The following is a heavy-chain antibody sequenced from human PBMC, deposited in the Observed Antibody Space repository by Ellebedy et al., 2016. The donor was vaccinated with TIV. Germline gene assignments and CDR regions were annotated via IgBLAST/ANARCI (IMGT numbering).Heavy chain of an antibody. J-gene: IGHJ4*02. V-gene: IGHV1-46*01. Sequence: ASVKVSCKASGYRFTKFYMHWMRQAPGQGPEWTGVIDPSVGTTTYAQKFQERVAMTRDMSTSTVHMELSSLRSEDTAIYYCATYGSGTYASFDYWGQGTLVTVSS. CDR2: IDPSVGTT. D-gene: IGHD3-10*01. CDR1: GYRFTKFY. CDR3: ATYGSGTYASFDY.